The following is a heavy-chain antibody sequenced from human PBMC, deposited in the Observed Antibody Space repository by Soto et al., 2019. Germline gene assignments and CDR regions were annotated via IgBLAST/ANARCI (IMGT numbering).Heavy chain of an antibody. V-gene: IGHV1-2*04. J-gene: IGHJ6*02. D-gene: IGHD2-15*01. CDR3: ARAGLTPFYGMDV. CDR1: GYTFTGYY. Sequence: QVQLVQSGAEVKKPGASVKVSCKASGYTFTGYYMHWVRQAPGQGLEWMGWINPNSGGTNYAQKFQGWVTMTRDTXTSPAYMELSRLRSDDTAVYYRARAGLTPFYGMDVWGQGTTVTVSS. CDR2: INPNSGGT.